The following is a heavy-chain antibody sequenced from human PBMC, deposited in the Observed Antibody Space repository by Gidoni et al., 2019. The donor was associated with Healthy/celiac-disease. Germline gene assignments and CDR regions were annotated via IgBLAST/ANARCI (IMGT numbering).Heavy chain of an antibody. D-gene: IGHD5-12*01. CDR1: GFTFSNAW. J-gene: IGHJ4*02. Sequence: EVQLVESGGGLVKPGGSLRLSCAASGFTFSNAWRIWVRQAPGTGLEWVRRIKSKTDGGTTDYAAPVKGRFNSSRDDSKNTLYRKMNSLKTEDTAVYYGTTDLSGHDGYPTPNYWGQGTLVTVSS. CDR2: IKSKTDGGTT. V-gene: IGHV3-15*07. CDR3: TTDLSGHDGYPTPNY.